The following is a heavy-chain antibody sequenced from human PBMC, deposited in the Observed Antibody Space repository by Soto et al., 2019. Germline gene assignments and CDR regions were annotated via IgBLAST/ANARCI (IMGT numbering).Heavy chain of an antibody. D-gene: IGHD3-22*01. Sequence: VNVPCKESGXTFTTYYMHWVRHAPGHLLYWMGIINPGSATTNYAQKFQGRVTMIRDTSTSTVYMELRSLKSEDTATYYCARGPSFYYDSTTYYRPEFDNWGQGTLVTVSS. V-gene: IGHV1-46*01. J-gene: IGHJ4*02. CDR3: ARGPSFYYDSTTYYRPEFDN. CDR2: INPGSATT. CDR1: GXTFTTYY.